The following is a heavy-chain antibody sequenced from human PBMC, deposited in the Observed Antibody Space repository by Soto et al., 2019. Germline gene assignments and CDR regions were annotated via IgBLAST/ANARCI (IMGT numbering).Heavy chain of an antibody. CDR1: GGSISGYY. D-gene: IGHD3-10*01. CDR3: ARHSYRYYYGSGSYFDP. Sequence: ASETLSLTCTVSGGSISGYYWSWIRQPPGKGPEWIGYIYYSGSTNYNPSLKSRVTISVDTSKNQFSLKLSSVTAADAAVYYCARHSYRYYYGSGSYFDPWGQGTLVTVSS. J-gene: IGHJ5*02. V-gene: IGHV4-59*08. CDR2: IYYSGST.